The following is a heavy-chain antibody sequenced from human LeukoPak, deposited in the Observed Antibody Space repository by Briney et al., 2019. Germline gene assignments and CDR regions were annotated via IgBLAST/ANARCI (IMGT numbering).Heavy chain of an antibody. Sequence: GGSLRLSCSASGFTFSSYAMSWVRQAPGKGLEWVPGISGSGGSTYYADSVKGRFTISRDNSKNTLYLQMNSLRAEDTAVYYCAKDVVVVAASRGPYYFDYWGQGTLVTVSS. CDR1: GFTFSSYA. D-gene: IGHD2-15*01. CDR2: ISGSGGST. V-gene: IGHV3-23*01. J-gene: IGHJ4*02. CDR3: AKDVVVVAASRGPYYFDY.